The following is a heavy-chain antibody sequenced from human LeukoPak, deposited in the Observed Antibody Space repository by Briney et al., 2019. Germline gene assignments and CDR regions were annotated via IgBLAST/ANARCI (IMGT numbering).Heavy chain of an antibody. Sequence: PSETLSLTCTVSGGSISSGSYYWSWIRQPAGKGLEWIGRIYTSGSTNYNPSLKSRVTISVDTSKNQFSLKLSSVPAADTAVYYCARSPISILNIVVVVAANAFDIWGQGTMVTVSS. CDR1: GGSISSGSYY. CDR3: ARSPISILNIVVVVAANAFDI. CDR2: IYTSGST. D-gene: IGHD2-15*01. V-gene: IGHV4-61*02. J-gene: IGHJ3*02.